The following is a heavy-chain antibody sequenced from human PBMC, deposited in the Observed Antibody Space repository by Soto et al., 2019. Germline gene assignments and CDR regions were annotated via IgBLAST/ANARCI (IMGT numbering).Heavy chain of an antibody. CDR1: GYTFTSYD. V-gene: IGHV1-8*01. Sequence: ASAKVSCKASGYTFTSYDINWVRQATGQGLEWMGWMNPNSGNTGYAQKFQGRVTMTRNTSISTAYMELSSLRSEDTAVYYCASGTYYDFWSGYYSHYYGMDVWGQGTTVTVSS. CDR3: ASGTYYDFWSGYYSHYYGMDV. CDR2: MNPNSGNT. D-gene: IGHD3-3*01. J-gene: IGHJ6*02.